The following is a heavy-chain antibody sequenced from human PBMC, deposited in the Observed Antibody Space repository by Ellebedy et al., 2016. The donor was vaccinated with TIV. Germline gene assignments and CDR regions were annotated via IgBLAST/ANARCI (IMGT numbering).Heavy chain of an antibody. J-gene: IGHJ5*02. V-gene: IGHV3-74*03. D-gene: IGHD5-24*01. CDR2: IKSDGSSI. CDR1: GFSFGSYW. Sequence: GESLKISCAASGFSFGSYWMLWVRQPPGKGLEWVSRIKSDGSSITYADSVRGRFTISRDNVKNTLYLQMVSLRVEDTAGYYCARGSWGYKPTFDPWGQGTLVTVSS. CDR3: ARGSWGYKPTFDP.